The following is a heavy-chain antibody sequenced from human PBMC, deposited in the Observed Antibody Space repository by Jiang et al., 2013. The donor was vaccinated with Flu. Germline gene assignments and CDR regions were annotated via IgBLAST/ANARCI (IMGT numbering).Heavy chain of an antibody. CDR1: GDSVSSNSAA. J-gene: IGHJ6*03. CDR2: TYYRSKWYN. D-gene: IGHD3-3*01. Sequence: QTLSLTCAISGDSVSSNSAAWNWIRQSPSRGLEWLGRTYYRSKWYNDYAVSVKSRITINPDTSKNQFSLQLNSVTPEDTAVYYCARASVSHDFWSGYSVRSYYYYMDVWGKGTTVTVSS. V-gene: IGHV6-1*01. CDR3: ARASVSHDFWSGYSVRSYYYYMDV.